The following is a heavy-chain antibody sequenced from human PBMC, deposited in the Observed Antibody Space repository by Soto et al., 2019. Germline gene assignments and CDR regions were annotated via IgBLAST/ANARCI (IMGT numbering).Heavy chain of an antibody. Sequence: QVQLVQSGAEVQKPGSSVKVSCKASGGTFDIYGFNWARQAPGQGLEWKGTIIPIFGTADYAQKFEGRVSITADKSTSTAYMELRSLTSEDTAMYYCARGGIHYYDSSGHAFDYWGQGTLITVSS. J-gene: IGHJ4*02. V-gene: IGHV1-69*06. CDR1: GGTFDIYG. CDR3: ARGGIHYYDSSGHAFDY. CDR2: IIPIFGTA. D-gene: IGHD3-22*01.